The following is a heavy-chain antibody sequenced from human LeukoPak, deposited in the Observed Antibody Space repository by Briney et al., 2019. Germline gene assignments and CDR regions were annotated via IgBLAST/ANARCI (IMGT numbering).Heavy chain of an antibody. V-gene: IGHV1-18*01. D-gene: IGHD3-22*01. J-gene: IGHJ4*02. Sequence: ASVKVSCKASGYTFTSYGISWVRPAPAPGLERMGRISAYNGNTNYAQKLQGRVTMTTDTSTSTAYMELRSLRSDDTAVYYCARDSTYYYDSSGYPRFDYWGQGTLVTVSS. CDR1: GYTFTSYG. CDR2: ISAYNGNT. CDR3: ARDSTYYYDSSGYPRFDY.